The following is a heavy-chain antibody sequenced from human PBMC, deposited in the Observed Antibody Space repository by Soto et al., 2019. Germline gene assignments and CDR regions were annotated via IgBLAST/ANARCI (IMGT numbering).Heavy chain of an antibody. V-gene: IGHV1-8*01. CDR2: MQPSTGRT. CDR1: GYSFTSLD. D-gene: IGHD3-10*01. Sequence: ASVKVSCKASGYSFTSLDINWVRQTAGQGLEWMGWMQPSTGRTGYAQKFQGRVTMTRDTSINTAYMELTTLTSDDTAWYYCARGVSAGVDYWGQGTLVTGSS. CDR3: ARGVSAGVDY. J-gene: IGHJ4*02.